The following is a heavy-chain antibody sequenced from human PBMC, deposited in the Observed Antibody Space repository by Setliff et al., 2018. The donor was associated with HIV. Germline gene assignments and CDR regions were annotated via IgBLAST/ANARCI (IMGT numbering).Heavy chain of an antibody. J-gene: IGHJ6*03. CDR2: IYSSGST. Sequence: SETLSLTCTVSGGSISSGNYYWSWIRQPAGKGLEWIGRIYSSGSTNYNPSLKSRVAISINTSKNQFSLKLSSVTAADTAVYYCARDRDIVVVPASPQGYYYYMDVWVKGTTVTVSS. CDR1: GGSISSGNYY. V-gene: IGHV4-61*02. CDR3: ARDRDIVVVPASPQGYYYYMDV. D-gene: IGHD2-2*01.